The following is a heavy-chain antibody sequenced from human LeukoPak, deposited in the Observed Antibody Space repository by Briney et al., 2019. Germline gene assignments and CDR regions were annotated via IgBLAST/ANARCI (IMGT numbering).Heavy chain of an antibody. CDR2: ISGSGGST. J-gene: IGHJ3*02. Sequence: GGSLRLSCAASGFTFSRYGMTWVGQAPGKGLEWVSAISGSGGSTYYADCVKGRFTISRDNSKNTLYLQMNSLRAEDTAVYYCAKSRLFGSGRSDAFDIWGQGTMVTVSS. CDR1: GFTFSRYG. CDR3: AKSRLFGSGRSDAFDI. D-gene: IGHD3-10*01. V-gene: IGHV3-23*01.